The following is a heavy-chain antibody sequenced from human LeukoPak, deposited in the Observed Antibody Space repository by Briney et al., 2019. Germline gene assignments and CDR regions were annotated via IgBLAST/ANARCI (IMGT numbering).Heavy chain of an antibody. CDR2: ISYDGSNK. J-gene: IGHJ4*02. CDR3: AKDGGLYGDYGKVDY. V-gene: IGHV3-30*18. Sequence: PGGSLRLSCAASGFTFSSYGMHWVRQAPGKGLEWVAVISYDGSNKYYADSVKGRFTISRDNSKNTLYLQMNSLRAEDTAVYYCAKDGGLYGDYGKVDYWGQGTLVTVSS. D-gene: IGHD4-17*01. CDR1: GFTFSSYG.